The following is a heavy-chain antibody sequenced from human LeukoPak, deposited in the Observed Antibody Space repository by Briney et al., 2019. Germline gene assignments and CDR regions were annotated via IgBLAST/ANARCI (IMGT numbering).Heavy chain of an antibody. CDR3: ARDSGYYDSSGYSDY. CDR2: IIPILGIA. J-gene: IGHJ4*02. Sequence: AASVKVSCKASGGTFSSYAISWVRQAPGQGFEWMGRIIPILGIANYAQKFQGRVTITADKSTSTAYMELSSLRSEDTAVYYCARDSGYYDSSGYSDYWGQGTLVTVSS. V-gene: IGHV1-69*04. D-gene: IGHD3-22*01. CDR1: GGTFSSYA.